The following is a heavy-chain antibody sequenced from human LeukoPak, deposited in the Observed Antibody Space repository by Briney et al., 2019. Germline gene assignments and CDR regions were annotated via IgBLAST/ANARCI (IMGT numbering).Heavy chain of an antibody. J-gene: IGHJ6*03. Sequence: SETLSLTCTVSGGSISSSSYYWGWIRQPPGKGLEWIGSIYYRGSTYYNPSLKSRVTISVDTSKNQFSLKLSSVTAADTAVYYCARVLLPYYDFWSGYGPRYYYMDVWGKGTTVTVSS. CDR3: ARVLLPYYDFWSGYGPRYYYMDV. V-gene: IGHV4-39*07. D-gene: IGHD3-3*01. CDR2: IYYRGST. CDR1: GGSISSSSYY.